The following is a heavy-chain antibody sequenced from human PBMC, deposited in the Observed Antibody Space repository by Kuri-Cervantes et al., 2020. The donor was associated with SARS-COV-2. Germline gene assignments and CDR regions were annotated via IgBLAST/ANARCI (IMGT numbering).Heavy chain of an antibody. D-gene: IGHD6-19*01. CDR3: ARGRIGYSSGWSYWYFDL. CDR1: GGSFSGYY. Sequence: SQTLSLTCAVYGGSFSGYYWSWIRQPPGKGLEWIGEINHSGSTNYNPSLKSRVTISVDTSKNQFSLKLSSVTAADTAVYYCARGRIGYSSGWSYWYFDLWGRDTLVTVSS. V-gene: IGHV4-34*01. J-gene: IGHJ2*01. CDR2: INHSGST.